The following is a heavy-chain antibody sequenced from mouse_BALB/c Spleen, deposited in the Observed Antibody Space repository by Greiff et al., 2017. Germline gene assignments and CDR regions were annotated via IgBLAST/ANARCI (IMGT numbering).Heavy chain of an antibody. V-gene: IGHV5-9*03. Sequence: DVHLVESGGGLVKPGGSLKLSCAASGFTFSSYTMSWVRQTPEKRLEWVATISSGGGNTYYPDSVKGRFTISRDNAKNNLYLQMSSLRSEDTALYYCARYYGNYEDFFAYWGQGTLVTVSA. CDR1: GFTFSSYT. J-gene: IGHJ3*01. CDR3: ARYYGNYEDFFAY. CDR2: ISSGGGNT. D-gene: IGHD2-1*01.